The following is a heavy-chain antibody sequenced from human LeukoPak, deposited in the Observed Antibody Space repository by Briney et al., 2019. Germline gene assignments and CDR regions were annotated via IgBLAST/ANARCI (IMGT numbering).Heavy chain of an antibody. CDR1: GGSISSSSYY. CDR3: ARKRWQWLALYYYYGMDV. CDR2: IYYSGST. D-gene: IGHD6-19*01. J-gene: IGHJ6*02. Sequence: SETLSLTCTVSGGSISSSSYYWGWIRQPPGKGLEWIGSIYYSGSTYYNPSLKSRVTIPVDTSKNQFSLKLSSVTAADTAVYYCARKRWQWLALYYYYGMDVWGQGTTVTVSS. V-gene: IGHV4-39*01.